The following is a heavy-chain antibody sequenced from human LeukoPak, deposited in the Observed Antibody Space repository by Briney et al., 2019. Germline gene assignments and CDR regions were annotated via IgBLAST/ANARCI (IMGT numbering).Heavy chain of an antibody. J-gene: IGHJ4*02. V-gene: IGHV3-30*12. CDR3: AREVDPS. Sequence: GGSLRLSCAASGFTFSSYGMHWVRQAPGKGLEWVAYIQYDRSNQQYAGSVKGRFSISRDNSKNTLSLQMNSLRAEDTAVYYCAREVDPSGGQGTLVTVSS. CDR1: GFTFSSYG. CDR2: IQYDRSNQ. D-gene: IGHD5-12*01.